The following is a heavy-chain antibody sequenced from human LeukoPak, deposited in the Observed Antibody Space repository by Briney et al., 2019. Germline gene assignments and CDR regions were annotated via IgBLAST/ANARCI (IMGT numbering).Heavy chain of an antibody. J-gene: IGHJ4*02. V-gene: IGHV3-7*01. CDR2: IKPDGSEI. Sequence: GESLRLSCAASGFSFSRYWMSWVRQAPVGGLEWVANIKPDGSEIYYVDSVKGRFTISRDNAKNSLYLQMNSLRAEDTAVYYCAREDASGLDYWGRGTLVIVSS. CDR1: GFSFSRYW. D-gene: IGHD5-12*01. CDR3: AREDASGLDY.